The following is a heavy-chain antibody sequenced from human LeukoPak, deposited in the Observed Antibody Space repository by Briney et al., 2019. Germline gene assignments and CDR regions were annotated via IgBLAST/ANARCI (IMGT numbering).Heavy chain of an antibody. V-gene: IGHV3-48*01. CDR3: ARQWFGDWGYYFDY. D-gene: IGHD3-10*01. CDR2: IRGSSSSI. CDR1: GFIFSPYA. J-gene: IGHJ4*02. Sequence: GGSLRLSCAASGFIFSPYAMSWVRQAPGKGLEWVSYIRGSSSSIYYADSVKGRFTISRDNAKNSLYLQMNSLRAEDTAVYYCARQWFGDWGYYFDYWGQGTLVTVSS.